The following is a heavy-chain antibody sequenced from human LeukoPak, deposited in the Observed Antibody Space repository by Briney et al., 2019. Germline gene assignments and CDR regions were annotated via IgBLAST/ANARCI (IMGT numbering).Heavy chain of an antibody. CDR1: GFTFSSYD. CDR3: ARMSTSTDAFDI. D-gene: IGHD5/OR15-5a*01. Sequence: GSLRLSCAASGFTFSSYDMHWVRHATGKGLEWVSAIGTAGDTYYPGSVKGRFTISRENAKNSLYLQMNSLRAGDTAVYYCARMSTSTDAFDIWGQGTMVTVSS. V-gene: IGHV3-13*01. CDR2: IGTAGDT. J-gene: IGHJ3*02.